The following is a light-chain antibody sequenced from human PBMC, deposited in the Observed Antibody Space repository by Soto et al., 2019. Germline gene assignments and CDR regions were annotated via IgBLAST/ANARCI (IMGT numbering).Light chain of an antibody. CDR1: QSVSSSY. V-gene: IGKV3-20*01. J-gene: IGKJ2*01. Sequence: EIVLTQSPGTLSLSPGERATLSCRASQSVSSSYLAWYQHKPVQAPRLLIFETSSRATGIADRFSGSGSGGYFTLTISRLEPEDFAVYYCQQYGSSLYTFGQGTKLEI. CDR2: ETS. CDR3: QQYGSSLYT.